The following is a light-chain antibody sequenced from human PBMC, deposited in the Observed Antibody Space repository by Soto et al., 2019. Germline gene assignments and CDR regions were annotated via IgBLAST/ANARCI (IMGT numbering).Light chain of an antibody. CDR1: QSVSSY. J-gene: IGKJ1*01. V-gene: IGKV3-11*01. CDR3: QQRSDWPWT. Sequence: IVMTHSPSTLSVSPLERATLSFMASQSVSSYLAWYQQKPGQAPRLLMYEASNRATGIPARFSGGGSGTDFTLTISSLEPEDFAVYYCQQRSDWPWTFGQGTKVDIK. CDR2: EAS.